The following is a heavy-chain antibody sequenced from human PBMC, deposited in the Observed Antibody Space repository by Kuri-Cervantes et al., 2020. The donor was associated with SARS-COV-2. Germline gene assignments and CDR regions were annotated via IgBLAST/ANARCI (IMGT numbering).Heavy chain of an antibody. CDR1: RFTFRSYA. V-gene: IGHV3-23*01. CDR3: AKTTMVQGVIISGWIDY. CDR2: ISGSGGST. Sequence: GGSLRLSCAASRFTFRSYAMSWVRQAPGKGLEWVSAISGSGGSTYYADSVKGRFTISRDNSKNTLYLQMNSLRAEDTAVYYCAKTTMVQGVIISGWIDYLGQGTLVTVSS. D-gene: IGHD3-10*01. J-gene: IGHJ4*02.